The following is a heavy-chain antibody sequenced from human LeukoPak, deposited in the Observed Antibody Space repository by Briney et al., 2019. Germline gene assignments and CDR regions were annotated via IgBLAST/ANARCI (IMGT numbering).Heavy chain of an antibody. CDR1: GHRFTNHW. Sequence: GESLKISCEASGHRFTNHWIGWVRQMPGKGLEWMGIINLGDSETKYSPSFQGQVTISLDKSTSTAYLQWRSLKASDTAMYYCARRPYSGSPNWFDPWGQGTLATVSS. CDR2: INLGDSET. D-gene: IGHD1-26*01. CDR3: ARRPYSGSPNWFDP. J-gene: IGHJ5*02. V-gene: IGHV5-51*01.